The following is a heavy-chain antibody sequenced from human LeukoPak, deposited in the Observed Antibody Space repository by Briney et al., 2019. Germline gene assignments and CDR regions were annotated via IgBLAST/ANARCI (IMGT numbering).Heavy chain of an antibody. D-gene: IGHD7-27*01. V-gene: IGHV1-2*02. CDR3: ARIPLTVQGAFDI. J-gene: IGHJ3*02. Sequence: ASVKVSCKASGYTFTGYYMHWVRQAPGQGLEWMGWINPNSGGTNYAQKFQGRVTMTRDTSISTAYMELSRLRSDDTAVYYCARIPLTVQGAFDIWGQGTMVTVSS. CDR2: INPNSGGT. CDR1: GYTFTGYY.